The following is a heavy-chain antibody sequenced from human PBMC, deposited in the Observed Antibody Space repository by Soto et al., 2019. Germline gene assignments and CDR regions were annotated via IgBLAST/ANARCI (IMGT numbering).Heavy chain of an antibody. J-gene: IGHJ4*02. CDR3: ARAYGDYVFDY. D-gene: IGHD4-17*01. Sequence: SETLSLTSTVSGGNIGSSSYYWGWIRQPPGKGLEWIGSIYYSGSTNYNPSLKSRVTISVDTSKNQFSLELSSVTAADTAVYYCARAYGDYVFDYWGQGTLVTVSS. CDR2: IYYSGST. CDR1: GGNIGSSSYY. V-gene: IGHV4-39*07.